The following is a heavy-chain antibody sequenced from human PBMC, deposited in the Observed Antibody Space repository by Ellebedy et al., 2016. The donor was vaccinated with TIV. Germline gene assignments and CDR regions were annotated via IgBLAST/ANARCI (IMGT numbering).Heavy chain of an antibody. D-gene: IGHD5-12*01. CDR1: GDSISSSSTHY. V-gene: IGHV4-39*01. CDR3: ASRLDIETTIIA. Sequence: GSLRLXXTVSGDSISSSSTHYWGWIRQPPGKGLEWIGSTHYSGSIYYNPSLKSRVTISVDTSKYQFSLNVRSVTAADTAVYYCASRLDIETTIIAWGQGTMVTVSS. J-gene: IGHJ3*01. CDR2: THYSGSI.